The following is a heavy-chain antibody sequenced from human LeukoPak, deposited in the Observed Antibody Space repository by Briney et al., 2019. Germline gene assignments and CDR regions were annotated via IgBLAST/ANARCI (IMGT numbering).Heavy chain of an antibody. D-gene: IGHD6-19*01. CDR3: TKDVLPRIGEAAK. CDR1: GFSFSGYV. CDR2: ISSTGSRA. V-gene: IGHV3-23*01. J-gene: IGHJ4*02. Sequence: GGSLRLSCAASGFSFSGYVMSWVRQAPGKGLEWVSGISSTGSRAYYADSVKGRFTISRDNSKNTVYLQLNSLSAEDTAMYYCTKDVLPRIGEAAKWGQGTPVIVSS.